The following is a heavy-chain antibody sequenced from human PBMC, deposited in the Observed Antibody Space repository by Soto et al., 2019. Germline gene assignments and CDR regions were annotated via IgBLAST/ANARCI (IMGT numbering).Heavy chain of an antibody. CDR3: ARARVAATVHFFDF. Sequence: QVQLVQSGAEVKKPGSSVKVSCKASGGTFSSYAISWVRQAPGQGLEWMGGIIHIFGTANYGQKFQGRVTFTADKTTSTAYMELSSLRSEDTAVYYCARARVAATVHFFDFWGQGTLVTVSS. J-gene: IGHJ4*02. CDR1: GGTFSSYA. D-gene: IGHD2-15*01. CDR2: IIHIFGTA. V-gene: IGHV1-69*06.